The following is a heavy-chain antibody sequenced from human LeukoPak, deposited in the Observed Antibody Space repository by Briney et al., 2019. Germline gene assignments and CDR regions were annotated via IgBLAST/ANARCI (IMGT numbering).Heavy chain of an antibody. CDR3: ARLRNWGDFDY. CDR2: IYYSGST. CDR1: GGSISSYY. D-gene: IGHD7-27*01. V-gene: IGHV4-59*08. Sequence: PSETLSLTCTVSGGSISSYYWSWIRQPPGKGLEWIGYIYYSGSTNYNPSLKSRVTISVDTSKNQFSLKLSSVTAADTAVYYCARLRNWGDFDYWGQGTLVTVSS. J-gene: IGHJ4*02.